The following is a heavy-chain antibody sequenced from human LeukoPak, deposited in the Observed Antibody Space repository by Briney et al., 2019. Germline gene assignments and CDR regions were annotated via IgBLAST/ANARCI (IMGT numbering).Heavy chain of an antibody. CDR3: ARGFIAVAGHDYYYYGMDV. V-gene: IGHV3-33*01. CDR1: GFTFGSYG. Sequence: GRSLRLSCAASGFTFGSYGMHWVRQAPGKGLEWVAVIWYDGSNKYYADSVKGRFTISRDNSKNTLYLQMNSLRAEDTAVYYCARGFIAVAGHDYYYYGMDVWGQGTTVTVSS. D-gene: IGHD6-19*01. J-gene: IGHJ6*02. CDR2: IWYDGSNK.